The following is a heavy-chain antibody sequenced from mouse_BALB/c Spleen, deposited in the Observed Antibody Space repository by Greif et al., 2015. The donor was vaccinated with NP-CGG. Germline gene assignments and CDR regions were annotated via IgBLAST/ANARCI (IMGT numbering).Heavy chain of an antibody. CDR2: INPSNGGA. V-gene: IGHV1S81*02. Sequence: VQLQQSGAELVKPGASVKLSCKASGYTFISYYMYWVKQRPGQGLEWIGEINPSNGGANLNEKFKSKATLTVDKSSSTAYMQLSSLTSEDSAVYFCTRGRRRVFDFWGQGTTLTVSS. CDR3: TRGRRRVFDF. J-gene: IGHJ2*01. CDR1: GYTFISYY. D-gene: IGHD1-2*01.